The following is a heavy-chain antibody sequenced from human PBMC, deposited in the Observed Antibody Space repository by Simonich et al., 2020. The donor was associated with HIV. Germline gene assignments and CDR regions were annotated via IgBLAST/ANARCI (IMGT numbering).Heavy chain of an antibody. CDR1: GFTFKSYA. J-gene: IGHJ4*02. V-gene: IGHV3-23*01. Sequence: EVQLLESGGGLVQPGGSLRLSCAASGFTFKSYAMSWVRPAPGEVLELVSAISGSGGSTYYAEYVKGRFTISRDNSKNTLYLQMNSLRAEDTAVYYCAKDRYYNFWSGYYDYWGQGTLVTVSS. D-gene: IGHD3-3*01. CDR2: ISGSGGST. CDR3: AKDRYYNFWSGYYDY.